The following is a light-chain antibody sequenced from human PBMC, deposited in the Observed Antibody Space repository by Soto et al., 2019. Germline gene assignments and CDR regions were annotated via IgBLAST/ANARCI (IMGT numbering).Light chain of an antibody. CDR1: QSISSW. J-gene: IGKJ1*01. Sequence: DIQMTQSPSTLSASVGDRVTITCRASQSISSWLAWYQQKPGTAPKLLIDKASSLEIGVPSRFIGSGSGTEFTLTISSQQPDDFATYYCRQYNSYWTFGQGTKVEIK. CDR2: KAS. V-gene: IGKV1-5*03. CDR3: RQYNSYWT.